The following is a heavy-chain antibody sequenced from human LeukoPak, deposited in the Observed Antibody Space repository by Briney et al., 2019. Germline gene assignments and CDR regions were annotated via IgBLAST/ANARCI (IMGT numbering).Heavy chain of an antibody. J-gene: IGHJ4*02. V-gene: IGHV3-15*01. D-gene: IGHD3-22*01. CDR1: GFTSSNAW. CDR3: TTVPPAYYYDSSGYYYEY. Sequence: PGGSLRLSCAASGFTSSNAWMSWVRQAPGEGLEWVGRIKSKTDGGTTDYAAPVKGRFTISRDDSKNTLYLQMNSLKTEDTAVYYCTTVPPAYYYDSSGYYYEYWGQGTLVTVSS. CDR2: IKSKTDGGTT.